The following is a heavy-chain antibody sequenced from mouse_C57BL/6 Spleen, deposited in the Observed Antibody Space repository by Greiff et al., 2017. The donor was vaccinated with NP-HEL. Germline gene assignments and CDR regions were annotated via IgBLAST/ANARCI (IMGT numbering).Heavy chain of an antibody. V-gene: IGHV3-6*01. Sequence: DVKLQESGPGLVKPSQSLSLTCSVTGYSITSGYYWNWIRQFPGNKLEWMGYISYDGSNNYNPSLKNRISITRDTSKNQFFLKLNSVTTEDTATYYCARDRSFDYWGQGTTLTVSS. CDR3: ARDRSFDY. CDR1: GYSITSGYY. CDR2: ISYDGSN. J-gene: IGHJ2*01.